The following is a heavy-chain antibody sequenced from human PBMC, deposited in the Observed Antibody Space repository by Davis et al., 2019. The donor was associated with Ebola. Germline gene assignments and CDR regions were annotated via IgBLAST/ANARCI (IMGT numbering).Heavy chain of an antibody. CDR2: ISYSGDT. D-gene: IGHD4-17*01. Sequence: SETLSLTCTVSGGSVGSSSFYWGWIRQPPGKGLEWLASISYSGDTYYNMSLKSRVTISVDTSKNQFSLKLSSVTAADTALYYCARHFGAVTSLDYWGQGALVTVSS. J-gene: IGHJ4*02. CDR3: ARHFGAVTSLDY. V-gene: IGHV4-39*01. CDR1: GGSVGSSSFY.